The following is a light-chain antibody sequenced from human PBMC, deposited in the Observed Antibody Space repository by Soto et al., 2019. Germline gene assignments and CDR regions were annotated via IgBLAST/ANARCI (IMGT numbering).Light chain of an antibody. CDR3: QQYGSSPPLT. Sequence: DIVMTQSPDSLAVSLGERATINCKSSQSVLYSSNNRDSLAWYQQKPGLPPKLLIYWASIRASGVPDRFSGGGSGTDFTLTISSLQAEDVAVYYCQQYGSSPPLTFGGGTKVEIK. CDR1: QSVLYSSNNRDS. CDR2: WAS. V-gene: IGKV4-1*01. J-gene: IGKJ4*01.